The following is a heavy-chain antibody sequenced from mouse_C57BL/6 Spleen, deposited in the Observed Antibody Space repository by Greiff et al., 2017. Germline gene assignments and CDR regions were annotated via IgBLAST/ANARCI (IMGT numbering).Heavy chain of an antibody. CDR2: IDPETGGT. D-gene: IGHD2-4*01. J-gene: IGHJ2*01. CDR3: TRSEYDESYFDY. Sequence: VKLVESGAELVRPGASVTLSCKASGYTFTDYEMHWVKQTPVHGLEWIGAIDPETGGTAYNQKFKGKAILTADKSSSTAYLELRSLMSADSAVYYCTRSEYDESYFDYWGQGTTLTVSS. V-gene: IGHV1-15*01. CDR1: GYTFTDYE.